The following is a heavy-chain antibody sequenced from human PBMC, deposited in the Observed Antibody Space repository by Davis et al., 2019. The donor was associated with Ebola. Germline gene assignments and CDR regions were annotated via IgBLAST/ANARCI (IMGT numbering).Heavy chain of an antibody. V-gene: IGHV3-53*05. CDR3: ARDKVYSSSWYLVKERYYGMDV. D-gene: IGHD6-13*01. CDR1: GFTVSSNY. J-gene: IGHJ6*02. Sequence: PGGSLRLSCAASGFTVSSNYMSWVRQAPGKGLEWVSVIYSGGSTYYADSVKGRFTISRDNSKNTLYLQMNSLRAEDTAVYYCARDKVYSSSWYLVKERYYGMDVWGQGTTVTVSS. CDR2: IYSGGST.